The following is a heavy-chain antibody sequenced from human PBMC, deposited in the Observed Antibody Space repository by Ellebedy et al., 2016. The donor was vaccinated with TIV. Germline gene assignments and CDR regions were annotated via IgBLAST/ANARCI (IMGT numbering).Heavy chain of an antibody. CDR1: GGSISSSSYY. J-gene: IGHJ6*02. CDR2: IYYSGST. V-gene: IGHV4-39*01. D-gene: IGHD1-26*01. CDR3: ARRAGGYERLGGYYGMDV. Sequence: GSLRLSCTVSGGSISSSSYYWGWIRQPPGKGLEWIGYIYYSGSTYYNPSLKSRVTISVDTSKNQFSLKLSSVTAADTAVYYCARRAGGYERLGGYYGMDVWGQGTTVTVSS.